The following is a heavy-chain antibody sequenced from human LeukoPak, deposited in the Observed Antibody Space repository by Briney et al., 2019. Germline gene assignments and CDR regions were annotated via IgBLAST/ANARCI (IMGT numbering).Heavy chain of an antibody. Sequence: GGSLRLSCEASGFSFSIYNMNWVRLAPGKGLEWVSSISGSGSHVWYADSVKGRFTSSRDNAKNSLYLQMSSLRVEDTAVYYCARDQYYSDSSGYPYDIWGQGTMVTVSS. CDR1: GFSFSIYN. CDR3: ARDQYYSDSSGYPYDI. D-gene: IGHD3-22*01. J-gene: IGHJ3*02. V-gene: IGHV3-21*01. CDR2: ISGSGSHV.